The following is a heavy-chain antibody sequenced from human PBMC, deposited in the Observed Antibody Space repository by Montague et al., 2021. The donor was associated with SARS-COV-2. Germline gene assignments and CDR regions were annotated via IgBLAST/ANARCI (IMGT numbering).Heavy chain of an antibody. D-gene: IGHD3-9*01. CDR3: VSQPHSDRLNGPPDF. Sequence: SETLSLTCTVSGGSVTDYYWSWIRQPPGKGLEWVGDILYNKGTNFNPSLKSRVAISVDTSKNQFSLRLTSVTAADTAFYYCVSQPHSDRLNGPPDFWGQGTSVAVSS. V-gene: IGHV4-59*08. CDR2: ILYNKGT. CDR1: GGSVTDYY. J-gene: IGHJ6*02.